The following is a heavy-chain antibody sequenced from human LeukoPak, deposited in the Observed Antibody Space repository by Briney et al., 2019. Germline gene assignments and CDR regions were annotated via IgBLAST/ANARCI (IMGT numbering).Heavy chain of an antibody. Sequence: PGGSLRLSCAASGFTFSSYSMTWVRQAPGKGLEWISYISTSSIAKYYADSVKGRFAISRDNAKNSMYLQMNSLRAEDTAVYYCARYYPMDVWGQGTTVTVSS. CDR3: ARYYPMDV. J-gene: IGHJ6*02. D-gene: IGHD3-10*01. V-gene: IGHV3-48*01. CDR2: ISTSSIAK. CDR1: GFTFSSYS.